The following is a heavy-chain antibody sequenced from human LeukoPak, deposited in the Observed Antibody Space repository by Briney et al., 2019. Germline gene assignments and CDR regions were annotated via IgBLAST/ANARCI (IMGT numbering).Heavy chain of an antibody. D-gene: IGHD3-22*01. CDR2: IRTDSGNT. Sequence: ASVKVSCKASGYTFTSYYMHWVRQAPGQGLEWMGWIRTDSGNTNYARRFQDRVSMTTDTSTSTAYMELRSLRSDDTAVYYCARVSGLPVGIYFFDHWGQGTPATVSS. CDR3: ARVSGLPVGIYFFDH. V-gene: IGHV1-18*04. CDR1: GYTFTSYY. J-gene: IGHJ4*02.